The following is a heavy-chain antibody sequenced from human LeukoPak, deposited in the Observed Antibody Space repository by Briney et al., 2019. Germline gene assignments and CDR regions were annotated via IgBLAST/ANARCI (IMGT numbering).Heavy chain of an antibody. D-gene: IGHD5-12*01. CDR3: ARPKGGYVNYFDY. Sequence: SVKVSCKASGGTFSSYAISWVRQAPGQGLEWMGGIIPIFGTANYAQKFQGRVTITADESTSTAYMELSSLRSEDTAVYYCARPKGGYVNYFDYWGQGTLVTVSS. J-gene: IGHJ4*02. CDR1: GGTFSSYA. V-gene: IGHV1-69*13. CDR2: IIPIFGTA.